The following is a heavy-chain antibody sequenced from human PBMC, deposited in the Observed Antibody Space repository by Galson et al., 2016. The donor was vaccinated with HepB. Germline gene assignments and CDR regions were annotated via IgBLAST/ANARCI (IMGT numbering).Heavy chain of an antibody. J-gene: IGHJ4*02. CDR2: TWSDGNSK. CDR1: GFIFNIHA. CDR3: ARDRVGYNLGSYYLDC. D-gene: IGHD5-24*01. V-gene: IGHV3-33*01. Sequence: SLRLSCAASGFIFNIHAMHWVRQAPGKGLEWVAVTWSDGNSKYYADSVKGRFTISRDNSKNTLYLQMNSLRAEDTAVYYCARDRVGYNLGSYYLDCWGQGTLVTVSS.